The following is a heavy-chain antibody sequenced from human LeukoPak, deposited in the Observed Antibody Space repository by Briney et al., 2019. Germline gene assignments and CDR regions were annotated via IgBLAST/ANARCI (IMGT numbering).Heavy chain of an antibody. CDR1: GFNFNYYA. V-gene: IGHV3-23*01. Sequence: GGSLRLSCAASGFNFNYYAMTWVRQAPGKGLEWVSGIGGSGIRTYYADSVRGRFTVSRDNSKNILTLHLSSLRVEDTALYYCAKDRFGHTDQRPLAVDSWGQGTLVIASS. D-gene: IGHD3-10*01. CDR2: IGGSGIRT. CDR3: AKDRFGHTDQRPLAVDS. J-gene: IGHJ4*02.